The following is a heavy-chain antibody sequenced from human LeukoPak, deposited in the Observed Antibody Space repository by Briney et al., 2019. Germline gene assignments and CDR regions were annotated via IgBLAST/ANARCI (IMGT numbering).Heavy chain of an antibody. CDR2: FDPEDGET. V-gene: IGHV1-24*01. CDR1: GYTLTELS. J-gene: IGHJ4*02. CDR3: ATFTRYYYDSSGYKEYYFDY. Sequence: ASVKVSCKASGYTLTELSMHWVRQAPGKGLEWMGGFDPEDGETIYAQKFQGRVTMTEDTSTDTAYMELSSLRSEDAAVYYCATFTRYYYDSSGYKEYYFDYWGQGTLVTVSS. D-gene: IGHD3-22*01.